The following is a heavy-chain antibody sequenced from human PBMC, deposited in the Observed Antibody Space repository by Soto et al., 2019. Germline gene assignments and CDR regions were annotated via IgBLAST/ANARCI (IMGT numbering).Heavy chain of an antibody. CDR3: AKQIAAAVYGMDV. CDR2: ISYDGSNK. Sequence: RRSCAASGFTFSSYGMHWVRQAPGKGLEWVAVISYDGSNKYYADSVKGRFTISRDNSKNTLYLQMNSLRAEDTAVYYCAKQIAAAVYGMDVWGQGTTVTVSS. V-gene: IGHV3-30*18. CDR1: GFTFSSYG. J-gene: IGHJ6*02. D-gene: IGHD6-13*01.